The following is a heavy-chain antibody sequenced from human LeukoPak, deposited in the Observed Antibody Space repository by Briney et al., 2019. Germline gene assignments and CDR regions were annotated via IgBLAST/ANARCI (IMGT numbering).Heavy chain of an antibody. CDR3: ARVPAAILCLDY. D-gene: IGHD2-2*01. V-gene: IGHV4-30-4*01. J-gene: IGHJ4*02. CDR2: IYYGGST. CDR1: GGSISSGDYY. Sequence: SETLSLTCTVSGGSISSGDYYWSWTRQPPGKGLEWLGYIYYGGSTYYNPSLKSRVTISVDTSKNQFSLKLSSVTAAETAVYYCARVPAAILCLDYWGQGTLVTVSA.